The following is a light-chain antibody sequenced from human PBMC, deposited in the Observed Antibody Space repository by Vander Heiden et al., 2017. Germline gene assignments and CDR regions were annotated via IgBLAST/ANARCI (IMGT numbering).Light chain of an antibody. CDR1: QNVSRW. J-gene: IGKJ5*01. CDR2: KAS. Sequence: DNEMTQPPSTLSASVGDRVTIICRASQNVSRWLSWFQQKPGKAPKVLIYKASTLKRGVPSRFSGSGSGTEFTLTISSLQPDDFATYYCQQYNTYPSITFGQGTRLDIK. V-gene: IGKV1-5*03. CDR3: QQYNTYPSIT.